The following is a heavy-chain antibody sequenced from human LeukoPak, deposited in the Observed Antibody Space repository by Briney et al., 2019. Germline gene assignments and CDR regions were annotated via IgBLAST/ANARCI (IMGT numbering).Heavy chain of an antibody. CDR2: IRTKAHAGTT. CDR1: GFTFNDYA. CDR3: ARTYYYESSGWKPDY. D-gene: IGHD3-22*01. Sequence: GGSLRLSCXXSGFTFNDYAVTWFRQAPGKGLEWTAFIRTKAHAGTTEYAASVKGRFTISRDDSETIAYLQMNSLKTEDTAMYYCARTYYYESSGWKPDYWGQGTLVTVSS. J-gene: IGHJ4*02. V-gene: IGHV3-49*03.